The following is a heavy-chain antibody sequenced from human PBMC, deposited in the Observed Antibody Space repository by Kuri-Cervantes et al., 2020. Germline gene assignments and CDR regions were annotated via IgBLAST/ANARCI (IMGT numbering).Heavy chain of an antibody. J-gene: IGHJ4*02. CDR2: ISSSGETI. D-gene: IGHD6-6*01. V-gene: IGHV3-11*04. CDR3: ARVGRSTRPGY. CDR1: GFTFSDYY. Sequence: GESLKISCAASGFTFSDYYMSWIRQAPGKGLEWVSYISSSGETISYADSVKGRFTISRDNAKNSLYLQMNSMRGEDTAVYYCARVGRSTRPGYWGQGTLVTVSS.